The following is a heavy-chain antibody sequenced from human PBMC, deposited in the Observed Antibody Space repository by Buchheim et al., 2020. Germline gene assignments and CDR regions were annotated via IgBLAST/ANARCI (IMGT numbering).Heavy chain of an antibody. J-gene: IGHJ4*02. CDR3: ARDREGIVGAGAMGEIDY. CDR2: INPSGGST. Sequence: QVQLVQSGAEVKKPGASVKVSCKASGYTFTSYYMHWVRQAPGQGLEWMGIINPSGGSTSYAQKFQGRVTMTRDTSTSTVYMELSSLRSEDTAVYYCARDREGIVGAGAMGEIDYWGQGTL. CDR1: GYTFTSYY. V-gene: IGHV1-46*01. D-gene: IGHD1-26*01.